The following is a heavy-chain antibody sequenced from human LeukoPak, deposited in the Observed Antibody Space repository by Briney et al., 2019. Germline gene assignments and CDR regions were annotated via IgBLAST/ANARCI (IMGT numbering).Heavy chain of an antibody. CDR3: AKGLGYSSGWRSYFDY. V-gene: IGHV3-48*01. D-gene: IGHD6-19*01. CDR2: ISSSSGTI. Sequence: GGSLRLSCAASGFTFSSYSMNWVRQAPGKGLEWVSYISSSSGTIYYADSVKGRFTISRDNSKNTLYLQMNSLRAEDTAVYYCAKGLGYSSGWRSYFDYWGQGTLVTVSS. J-gene: IGHJ4*02. CDR1: GFTFSSYS.